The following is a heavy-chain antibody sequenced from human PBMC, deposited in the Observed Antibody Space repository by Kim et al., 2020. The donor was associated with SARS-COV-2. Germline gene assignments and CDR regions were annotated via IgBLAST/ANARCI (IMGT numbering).Heavy chain of an antibody. Sequence: GGSLRLSCADSGFTFVEYAMHWVRQAPGKGLEWVSGMSGNSGSIGYADSVKGRFTISRDNAKNSLYLQMNSLRAEDTALYYCAKDHKLRFLEWLSFGGYFYYWGQGTLVTVAS. J-gene: IGHJ4*02. V-gene: IGHV3-9*01. CDR2: MSGNSGSI. CDR1: GFTFVEYA. D-gene: IGHD3-3*01. CDR3: AKDHKLRFLEWLSFGGYFYY.